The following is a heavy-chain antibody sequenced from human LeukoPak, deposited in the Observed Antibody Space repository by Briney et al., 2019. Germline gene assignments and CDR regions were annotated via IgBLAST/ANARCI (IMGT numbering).Heavy chain of an antibody. CDR2: ISGSGGST. CDR3: AKNQHYYYYGMDV. V-gene: IGHV3-23*01. CDR1: GFTFSSYA. J-gene: IGHJ6*02. D-gene: IGHD1-14*01. Sequence: GGSLRLSCAASGFTFSSYAMSWVRQAPGKGLEWVSAISGSGGSTYYADSVKGRFTISRDNSKNTLYLQMNSLRAKDTAVYYCAKNQHYYYYGMDVWGQGTTVTVSS.